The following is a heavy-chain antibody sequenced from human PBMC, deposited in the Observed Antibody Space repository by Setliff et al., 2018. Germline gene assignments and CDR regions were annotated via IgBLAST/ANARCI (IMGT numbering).Heavy chain of an antibody. CDR2: IYYSGSTS. J-gene: IGHJ4*02. V-gene: IGHV4-31*03. D-gene: IGHD6-6*01. CDR3: ARGRNIAARLLDS. CDR1: GGSISSGGYY. Sequence: NPSETLSLTCTVSGGSISSGGYYWSWIRQHPGKGLEWIGYIYYSGSTSYYNPSLKSRVTISVDTSKNQFSLNLRSVTAADRAVYYCARGRNIAARLLDSWGQGTLVTVSS.